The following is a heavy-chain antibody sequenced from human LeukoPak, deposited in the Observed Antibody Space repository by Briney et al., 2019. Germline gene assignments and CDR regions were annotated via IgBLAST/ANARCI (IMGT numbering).Heavy chain of an antibody. V-gene: IGHV3-74*01. CDR3: ATVTSGH. CDR2: INPEGTST. J-gene: IGHJ4*02. D-gene: IGHD4-17*01. CDR1: GIIISSNY. Sequence: PGGSLRLSCAASGIIISSNYMQWVRQAPGKGLAWVSRINPEGTSTTYADSVKGRFTISRDNAKNTVYLQMNSLRAEDTAVYYCATVTSGHWGQGILVTVSS.